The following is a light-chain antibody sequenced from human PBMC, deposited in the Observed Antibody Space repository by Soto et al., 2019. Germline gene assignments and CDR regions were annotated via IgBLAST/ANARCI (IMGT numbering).Light chain of an antibody. CDR2: STN. CDR3: AAWDDSLNGPV. Sequence: QLVLTQPPSASGTPGQRVTISCSGSSSNIGSNAVNWYQQLPGTAPKLLIYSTNQRPSGVPDRFSGSKSGTSASLAISGLQSDDEADYYCAAWDDSLNGPVFGGGTKVTVL. CDR1: SSNIGSNA. J-gene: IGLJ2*01. V-gene: IGLV1-44*01.